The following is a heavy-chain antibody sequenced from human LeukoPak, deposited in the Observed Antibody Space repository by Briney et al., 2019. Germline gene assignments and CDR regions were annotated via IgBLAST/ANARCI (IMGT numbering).Heavy chain of an antibody. Sequence: GGSLRLSCAASGFTFSSYEANWVRQAPGKGLEWISYITGTSFTIYYADSVKGRFTISRDNAKNALYLQMDSLTVEDTALYYCAASLGPRDYWGQGIPVTVSS. CDR1: GFTFSSYE. D-gene: IGHD7-27*01. CDR2: ITGTSFTI. J-gene: IGHJ4*02. CDR3: AASLGPRDY. V-gene: IGHV3-48*03.